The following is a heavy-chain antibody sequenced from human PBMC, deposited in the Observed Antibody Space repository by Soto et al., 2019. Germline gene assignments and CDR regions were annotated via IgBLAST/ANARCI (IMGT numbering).Heavy chain of an antibody. V-gene: IGHV3-7*01. Sequence: GGSLRLSCAASGFTFSSYWMSWVRQAPGKGLEWVSNIKQDGSEKYYVDSVKGRFTISRDNAKNTVYLQMGSLRPEDMAVYYCARRARPDFYYMDVWGKGTTVTLSS. CDR1: GFTFSSYW. J-gene: IGHJ6*03. CDR3: ARRARPDFYYMDV. CDR2: IKQDGSEK. D-gene: IGHD6-6*01.